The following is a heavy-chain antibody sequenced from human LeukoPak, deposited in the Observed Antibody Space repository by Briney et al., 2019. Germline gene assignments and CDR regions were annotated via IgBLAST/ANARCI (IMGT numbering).Heavy chain of an antibody. Sequence: GGSLRLSCAASGFTFSSYGMHWVRQAPGKGLEWVAVIWYDGSNKYYADSVKGRFTISRDNSKNTLYLQMNSLRAEDTAVYYCARDSVTGTFSNFDPWGQGTLVTVSS. CDR3: ARDSVTGTFSNFDP. J-gene: IGHJ5*02. D-gene: IGHD1-20*01. CDR2: IWYDGSNK. CDR1: GFTFSSYG. V-gene: IGHV3-33*01.